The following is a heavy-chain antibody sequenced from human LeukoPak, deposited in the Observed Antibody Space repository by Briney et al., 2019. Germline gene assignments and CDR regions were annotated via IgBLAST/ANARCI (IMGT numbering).Heavy chain of an antibody. CDR2: INPNSGGT. J-gene: IGHJ4*02. CDR3: ARLEGPIQLWSEPFDY. D-gene: IGHD5-18*01. V-gene: IGHV1-2*02. Sequence: ASVKVSCKASGYTITGYYMHWVRQAPGQGLEWMGWINPNSGGTNYAQKFQGRVTMTRDTSISTAYMELSRLRSDDTAVYYCARLEGPIQLWSEPFDYWGQGTLVTVSS. CDR1: GYTITGYY.